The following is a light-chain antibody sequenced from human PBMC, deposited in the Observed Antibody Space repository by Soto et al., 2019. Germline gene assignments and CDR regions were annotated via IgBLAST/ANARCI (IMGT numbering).Light chain of an antibody. CDR2: AAS. CDR3: QQGNSFPFT. Sequence: DIQMTQSPSSVSASVGDSVSITCRARQGISNWLAWYQQKPGRAPKLLIDAASSLQSGVSSRFSGSGSGTDFTLTISSLQPEDFATYYCQQGNSFPFTFGPGTKVDIK. V-gene: IGKV1D-12*01. CDR1: QGISNW. J-gene: IGKJ3*01.